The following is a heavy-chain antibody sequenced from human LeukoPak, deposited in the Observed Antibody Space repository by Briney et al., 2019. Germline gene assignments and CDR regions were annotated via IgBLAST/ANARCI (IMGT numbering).Heavy chain of an antibody. D-gene: IGHD5-18*01. V-gene: IGHV4-34*01. J-gene: IGHJ4*02. CDR1: GGSFSGYY. Sequence: SETLSLTCAVYGGSFSGYYWSWIRQPPGKGLEWSGEINHSGSTNYNPSLKSRGTISVDTSNNPFSLKLSSVTAADTAVYYCARGHRRYSYGSFPDYWGQGTLVTVSS. CDR2: INHSGST. CDR3: ARGHRRYSYGSFPDY.